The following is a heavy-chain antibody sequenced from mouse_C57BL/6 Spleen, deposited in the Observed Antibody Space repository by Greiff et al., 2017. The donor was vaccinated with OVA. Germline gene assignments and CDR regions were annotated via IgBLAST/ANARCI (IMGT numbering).Heavy chain of an antibody. D-gene: IGHD1-1*01. CDR2: IRNKANNHAT. CDR1: GFTFSDAW. J-gene: IGHJ1*03. CDR3: TSRSSLYYGSSYGYFDV. V-gene: IGHV6-6*01. Sequence: EVKLQESGGGLVQPGGSMKLSCAASGFTFSDAWMDWVRQSPEKGLEWVAEIRNKANNHATYYAESVKGRFTISRDDSKSSVYLQMNSLRAEDTGIYYCTSRSSLYYGSSYGYFDVWGTGTTVTVSS.